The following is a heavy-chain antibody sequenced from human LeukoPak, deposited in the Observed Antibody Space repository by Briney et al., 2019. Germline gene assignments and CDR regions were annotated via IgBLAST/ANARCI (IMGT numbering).Heavy chain of an antibody. CDR3: ARTAAAAGTGYYYYMDV. J-gene: IGHJ6*03. Sequence: GASVKVSCKASGYTFTSYGISWVRQAPGQGLEWMGWISAYNGNTNYAQKLQGRVTMTTDTSTSTAYMELRSLRYDDTAVYYCARTAAAAGTGYYYYMDVWGKGTTVTVSS. D-gene: IGHD6-13*01. CDR1: GYTFTSYG. CDR2: ISAYNGNT. V-gene: IGHV1-18*01.